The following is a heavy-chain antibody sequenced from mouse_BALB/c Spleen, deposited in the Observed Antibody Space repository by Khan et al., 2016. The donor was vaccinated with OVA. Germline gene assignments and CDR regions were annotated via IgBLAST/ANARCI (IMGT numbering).Heavy chain of an antibody. D-gene: IGHD1-1*01. CDR2: IYYSGTD. CDR1: GITITSGNYR. V-gene: IGHV3-5*02. Sequence: VQLVETGPGLVKPSQTVSLTCTVTGITITSGNYRWIWIRQFPGNKLVWIGNIYYSGTDTYNPSLTSRTTITRNTSKNQFFLEMNSLTADETATYYCARDYGSLYWYFDVWGEGTSVTVSS. CDR3: ARDYGSLYWYFDV. J-gene: IGHJ1*01.